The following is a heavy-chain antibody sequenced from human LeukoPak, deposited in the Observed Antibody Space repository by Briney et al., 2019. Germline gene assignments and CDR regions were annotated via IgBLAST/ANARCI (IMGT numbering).Heavy chain of an antibody. D-gene: IGHD5-24*01. V-gene: IGHV3-30-3*01. CDR1: GFTFTAYA. J-gene: IGHJ4*02. CDR2: ISYDGSNT. CDR3: ARVGEMSWLQLHFDY. Sequence: GGSLRLSCAASGFTFTAYAIHWVRQAPSKGLEWVALISYDGSNTYYADSVKGRFTISRDNSNNALYLQMNSLRTEDTALYYCARVGEMSWLQLHFDYWGRGTLVTVSS.